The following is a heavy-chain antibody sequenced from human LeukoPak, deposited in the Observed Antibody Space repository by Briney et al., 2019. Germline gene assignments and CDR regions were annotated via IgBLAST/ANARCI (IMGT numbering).Heavy chain of an antibody. Sequence: GGSLRLSCAASGFTFYTYAMTWVRQAPGKGLEWVSAISGSGGSTYYADSVKGRFTISRDNSKNTLYLQMNSLRAEDTAVYYCAKDEDYYDSSGYLYWGQGTLVTVSS. CDR2: ISGSGGST. J-gene: IGHJ4*02. V-gene: IGHV3-23*01. D-gene: IGHD3-22*01. CDR3: AKDEDYYDSSGYLY. CDR1: GFTFYTYA.